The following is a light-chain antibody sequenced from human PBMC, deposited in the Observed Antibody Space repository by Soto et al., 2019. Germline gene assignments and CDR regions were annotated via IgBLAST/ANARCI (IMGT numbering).Light chain of an antibody. CDR2: DAS. J-gene: IGKJ1*01. V-gene: IGKV1-5*01. Sequence: DIQMTQSPSTLSASVGDRVTITCRASQTISSWLAWYQQQPGKAPKLLIYDASNLESGVPSRFSSSGSGTEFTLTISSLQPDDFATYYCQQYKTYSTFGQGTKVDIK. CDR1: QTISSW. CDR3: QQYKTYST.